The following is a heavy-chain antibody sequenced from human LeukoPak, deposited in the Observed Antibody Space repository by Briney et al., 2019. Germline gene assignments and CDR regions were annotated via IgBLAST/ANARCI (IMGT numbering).Heavy chain of an antibody. Sequence: GGSLRLSCAASGFTFSSYSMNWVRQAPGKGLEWVSSISSSSSYIYYADSVKGRFTISRDNAKNSLYLQMNSLRAEDTAVYYCARGSIGYCSSTSCSNWFDPWGQGTLVTVSS. CDR1: GFTFSSYS. V-gene: IGHV3-21*01. D-gene: IGHD2-2*01. J-gene: IGHJ5*02. CDR2: ISSSSSYI. CDR3: ARGSIGYCSSTSCSNWFDP.